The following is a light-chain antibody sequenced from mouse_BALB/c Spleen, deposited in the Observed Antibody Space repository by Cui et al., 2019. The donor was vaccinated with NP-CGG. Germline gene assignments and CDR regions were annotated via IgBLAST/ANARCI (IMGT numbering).Light chain of an antibody. V-gene: IGLV1*01. CDR1: TGAVTTSNY. Sequence: VVTQQAAPTTSPGETVTLTCRSSTGAVTTSNYANWVQEKPDHLFTGLIGGTNNRAPGVPARFSGSLIGDKAALTITGAQTEDEAIYFCALWYSNHWVFGGGTKLTVL. CDR2: GTN. CDR3: ALWYSNHWV. J-gene: IGLJ1*01.